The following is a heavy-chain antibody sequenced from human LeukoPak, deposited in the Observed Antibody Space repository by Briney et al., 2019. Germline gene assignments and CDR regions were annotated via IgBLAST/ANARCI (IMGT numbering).Heavy chain of an antibody. CDR3: CRERPGVFQY. Sequence: GGSLRLSCTTSGFIFGDYAMSWVGQAPGKGLEWVSLIRGRVYGATTEYAASVKGRFAMSRDDSKSIAYLQMNSLKSEDTAMYYCCRERPGVFQYWGQGILVTVSS. D-gene: IGHD6-25*01. J-gene: IGHJ4*02. CDR2: IRGRVYGATT. CDR1: GFIFGDYA. V-gene: IGHV3-49*04.